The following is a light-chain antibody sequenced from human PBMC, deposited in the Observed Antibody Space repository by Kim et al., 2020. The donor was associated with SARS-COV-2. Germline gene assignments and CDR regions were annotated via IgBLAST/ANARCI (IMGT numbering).Light chain of an antibody. J-gene: IGLJ1*01. Sequence: QSGLTQPASVSGSPGQSITISCTGTSGDVGGYNYVSWYQQHSGKAPKVMIYDVSKRSSGVSNRFSGSKSDNTASLTFSGLQAEDEADYYCSSYTSKSTPFVIETGTKVTVL. CDR3: SSYTSKSTPFV. CDR1: SGDVGGYNY. CDR2: DVS. V-gene: IGLV2-14*01.